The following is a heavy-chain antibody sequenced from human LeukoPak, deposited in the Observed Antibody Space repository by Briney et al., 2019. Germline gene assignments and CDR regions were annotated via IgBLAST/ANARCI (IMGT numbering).Heavy chain of an antibody. CDR2: ISSSGSTI. V-gene: IGHV3-11*04. CDR3: ARDPYSGTYSDYYYYYMDV. J-gene: IGHJ6*03. Sequence: GVSLRLSCAASGFTFSDYYMSWIRQAPGKGLEGVSYISSSGSTIYYADSVKGRFTISRDNAKNSLFLQLNSLRAEDTAVYYCARDPYSGTYSDYYYYYMDVWGKGTTVTVSS. CDR1: GFTFSDYY. D-gene: IGHD1-26*01.